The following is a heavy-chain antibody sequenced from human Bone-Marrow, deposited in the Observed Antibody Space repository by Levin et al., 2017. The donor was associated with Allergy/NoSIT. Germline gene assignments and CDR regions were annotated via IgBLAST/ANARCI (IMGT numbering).Heavy chain of an antibody. Sequence: SETLSLTCTVSGGSISSGSFYWNWIRQPAGKGLEWIGRIYTSGNTNFNPSLKSRVTMSMDTSKNQFSLKLSSVTAADTAVYYGARAEDGYYDILTGYYTRYYYYVDVWGKGTTVTVSS. V-gene: IGHV4-61*02. J-gene: IGHJ6*03. CDR1: GGSISSGSFY. CDR3: ARAEDGYYDILTGYYTRYYYYVDV. D-gene: IGHD3-9*01. CDR2: IYTSGNT.